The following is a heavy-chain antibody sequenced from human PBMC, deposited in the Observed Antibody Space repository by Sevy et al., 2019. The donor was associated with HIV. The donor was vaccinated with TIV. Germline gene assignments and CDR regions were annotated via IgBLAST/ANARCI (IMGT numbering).Heavy chain of an antibody. Sequence: ASVKVSCKASGYTFTGYYMHWVRQAPGQGLEWMGWINPNSGGTNYAQKFRGRVTMTRDTSISTAYMELSRLRSDDTAVYYCARGYCSSTSCYWFYYYGMDVWGQGTTVTVSS. CDR1: GYTFTGYY. D-gene: IGHD2-2*01. J-gene: IGHJ6*02. CDR3: ARGYCSSTSCYWFYYYGMDV. V-gene: IGHV1-2*02. CDR2: INPNSGGT.